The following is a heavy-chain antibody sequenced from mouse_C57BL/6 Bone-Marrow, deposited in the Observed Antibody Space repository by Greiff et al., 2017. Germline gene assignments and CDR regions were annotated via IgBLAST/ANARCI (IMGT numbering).Heavy chain of an antibody. CDR3: EILLRSVFDY. CDR2: IRNKANGYTT. Sequence: EVQVVESGGGLVQPGGSLSLSCAASGFTFTDYYMSWVRQPPGKALEWFGVIRNKANGYTTEYSSYVKGRFTISRNNYQSTLCLQMNALRAEDCATYSGEILLRSVFDYWGQGTTLTVSA. CDR1: GFTFTDYY. D-gene: IGHD1-1*01. V-gene: IGHV7-3*01. J-gene: IGHJ2*01.